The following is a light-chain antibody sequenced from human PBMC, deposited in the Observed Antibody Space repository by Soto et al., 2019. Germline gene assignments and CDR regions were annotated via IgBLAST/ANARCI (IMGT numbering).Light chain of an antibody. CDR3: QKYNTAPLT. CDR2: GAS. J-gene: IGKJ4*01. Sequence: DIQVTQSRSSLSASVGDRVTITCRTTQGIGDYVAWYQQRPGKVPRLLIYGASTLQPGAPSRFSGDHSGPEYTLTISGLHPEDVATYYCQKYNTAPLTFGRGTRV. CDR1: QGIGDY. V-gene: IGKV1-27*01.